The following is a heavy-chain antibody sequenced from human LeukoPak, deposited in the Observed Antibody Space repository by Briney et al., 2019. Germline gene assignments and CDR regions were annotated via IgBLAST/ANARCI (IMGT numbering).Heavy chain of an antibody. Sequence: GRSLRLSCSASGFTFSSYAIHWVRQAPGKGLEYVSGISSNGGSTYYADSVKGRFTISRDNAKNSLYLQMNSLRAEDTAVYYCARDRYILTGYYYFDYWGQGTLVTVSS. J-gene: IGHJ4*02. CDR3: ARDRYILTGYYYFDY. CDR2: ISSNGGST. V-gene: IGHV3-64*04. CDR1: GFTFSSYA. D-gene: IGHD3-9*01.